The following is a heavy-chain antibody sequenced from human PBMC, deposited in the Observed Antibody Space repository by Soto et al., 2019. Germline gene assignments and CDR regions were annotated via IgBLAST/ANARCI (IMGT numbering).Heavy chain of an antibody. CDR2: TYYRSKWYN. D-gene: IGHD6-13*01. J-gene: IGHJ3*02. CDR1: GDSVSSNSAA. Sequence: PSQTLSLTCAISGDSVSSNSAAWNWIRQSPSRGLEWLGRTYYRSKWYNDYAVSVKSRMTITPDTSKDQFSLQLNSVTPEDTAVYYCARKYRSSWADALDIWGQGTKVTV. V-gene: IGHV6-1*01. CDR3: ARKYRSSWADALDI.